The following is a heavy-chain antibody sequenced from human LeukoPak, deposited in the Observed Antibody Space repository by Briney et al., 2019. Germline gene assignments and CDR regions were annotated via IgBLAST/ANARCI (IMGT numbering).Heavy chain of an antibody. CDR3: ARDRWGDCSSTSCYTNWFDP. D-gene: IGHD2-2*02. CDR1: GGSISSGGYY. CDR2: IYYSGGT. J-gene: IGHJ5*02. V-gene: IGHV4-31*03. Sequence: SQTLSLTCTVSGGSISSGGYYWSWIRQHPGKGLEWIGYIYYSGGTYYNPSLKSRVTISVDTSKNQFSLKLSSVTAADTAVYYCARDRWGDCSSTSCYTNWFDPWGQGTLVTVSS.